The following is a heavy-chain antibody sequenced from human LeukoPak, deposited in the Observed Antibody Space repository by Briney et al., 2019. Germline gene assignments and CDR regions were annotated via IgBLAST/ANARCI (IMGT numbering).Heavy chain of an antibody. CDR2: ISGSGGRT. V-gene: IGHV3-23*01. Sequence: GGSLRLSCAASGFTFSSYVMSWVRQAPGKGLEWVSGISGSGGRTYYADSVKGRFTISRDNSKNTLYLQMNSLRAEDTALYYCAKEYTYYYGSGNYDLYMDVWGKGTTVPVSS. D-gene: IGHD3-10*01. CDR3: AKEYTYYYGSGNYDLYMDV. J-gene: IGHJ6*03. CDR1: GFTFSSYV.